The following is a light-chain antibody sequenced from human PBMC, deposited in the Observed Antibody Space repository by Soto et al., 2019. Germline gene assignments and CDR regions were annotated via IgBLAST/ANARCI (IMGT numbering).Light chain of an antibody. J-gene: IGLJ1*01. CDR1: SSDVGGYNY. Sequence: QSALTQPASVSGSPGQSITISCTGTSSDVGGYNYVSWYQQHPGKAPKLMIYDVSNRPSGVSNRFSGSKSDNTSSLTISGLQAEDEADYYCSSYTSSSTYVFGTGTKLTVL. CDR3: SSYTSSSTYV. CDR2: DVS. V-gene: IGLV2-14*01.